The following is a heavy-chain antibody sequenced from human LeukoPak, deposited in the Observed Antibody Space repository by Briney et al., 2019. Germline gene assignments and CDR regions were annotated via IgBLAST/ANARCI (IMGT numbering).Heavy chain of an antibody. CDR2: ISSRSTTI. CDR1: AFTFSSYS. J-gene: IGHJ6*02. V-gene: IGHV3-48*02. Sequence: GRSLTLSCAASAFTFSSYSMNWVRQAPGKGLEWVSYISSRSTTIYYADSGKGRFTISRDNPKNSLYLQINRLRDEEKAVYYCARDIYENGMDVWGQGTTVTVSS. D-gene: IGHD5/OR15-5a*01. CDR3: ARDIYENGMDV.